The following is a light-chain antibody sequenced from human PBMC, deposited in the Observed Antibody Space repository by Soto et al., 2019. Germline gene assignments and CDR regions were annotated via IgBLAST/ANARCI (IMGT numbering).Light chain of an antibody. V-gene: IGKV3-20*01. CDR2: ATS. J-gene: IGKJ1*01. Sequence: EIVLPQSPGTLSLSPGETATLSCRASQTVNRDYLAWFQQRPGQAPRLLIFATSRRATDIPDRFSGSGSGTDFTLAIRRLEPEDFAVYYCHQFGYSPRTFGQGTKVE. CDR1: QTVNRDY. CDR3: HQFGYSPRT.